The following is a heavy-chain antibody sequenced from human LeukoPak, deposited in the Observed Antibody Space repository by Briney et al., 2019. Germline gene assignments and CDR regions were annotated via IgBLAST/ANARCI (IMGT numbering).Heavy chain of an antibody. J-gene: IGHJ4*02. D-gene: IGHD3-22*01. Sequence: GGSLRLSCAASGFTVSSNYMSWVRQAPGKGLEWVSVIYSGGSTYYADSVKGRFTISRHNSKNTLYLQMNSLRAEDTAVYYCARATYYYYDSSGYLNGGYYFDYWGQGTLVTVSS. CDR3: ARATYYYYDSSGYLNGGYYFDY. CDR1: GFTVSSNY. CDR2: IYSGGST. V-gene: IGHV3-53*04.